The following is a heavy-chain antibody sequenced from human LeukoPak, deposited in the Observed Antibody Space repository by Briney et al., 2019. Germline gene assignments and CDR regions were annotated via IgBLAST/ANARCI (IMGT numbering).Heavy chain of an antibody. V-gene: IGHV1-18*01. J-gene: IGHJ3*02. D-gene: IGHD3-22*01. CDR3: ARDQSWDYDSSSGAFDI. CDR1: GYTFTSYG. CDR2: ISAYNGNT. Sequence: ASVKVSCKASGYTFTSYGISWVRQAPGQGLEWMGWISAYNGNTNYAQKLQGRVTITTDTSTSTAYMELRSLRSDDTAVCYCARDQSWDYDSSSGAFDIWGQGTMVTVFS.